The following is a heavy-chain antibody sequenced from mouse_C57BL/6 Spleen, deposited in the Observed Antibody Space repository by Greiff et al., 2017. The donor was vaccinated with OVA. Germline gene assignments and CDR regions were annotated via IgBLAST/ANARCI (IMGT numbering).Heavy chain of an antibody. CDR2: IYPGDGDT. V-gene: IGHV1-82*01. Sequence: QVQLQQSGPELVKPGASVKISCKASGYAFSSSWMNWVKQRPGKGLEWIGRIYPGDGDTNYNGKFKGKATLTADKASSTAYMRLSSLTSEDSAVYFCARTEGYFDVWGTGTTVTVSS. CDR1: GYAFSSSW. CDR3: ARTEGYFDV. J-gene: IGHJ1*03.